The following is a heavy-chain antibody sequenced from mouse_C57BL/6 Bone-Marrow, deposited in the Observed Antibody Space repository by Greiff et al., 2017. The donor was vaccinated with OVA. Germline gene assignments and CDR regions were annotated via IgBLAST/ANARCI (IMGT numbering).Heavy chain of an antibody. V-gene: IGHV1-63*01. CDR2: IYPGGGYT. CDR3: ARKDGSYYYAMDY. Sequence: VKLVESGAELVRPGTSVKMSCKASGYTFTNYWIGWAKQRPGHGLEWIGDIYPGGGYTNYNEKFKGKATLTADKSSSTAYMQFSSLTSEDSAIYYCARKDGSYYYAMDYWGQGTSVTVSS. CDR1: GYTFTNYW. J-gene: IGHJ4*01.